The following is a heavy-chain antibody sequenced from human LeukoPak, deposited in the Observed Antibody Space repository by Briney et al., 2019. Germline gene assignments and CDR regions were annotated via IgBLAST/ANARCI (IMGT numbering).Heavy chain of an antibody. CDR3: AKDDYCGVVCISPEYFQH. V-gene: IGHV3-23*01. CDR1: GFTFSSYA. Sequence: GGSLRLSCAASGFTFSSYAMSWVRQAPRKGLEWVSAISGSGGSTYYADSVKGRFTISRDNSKNTLYLQMNSLRAEDTAVYYCAKDDYCGVVCISPEYFQHWGQGTLVTVSS. CDR2: ISGSGGST. D-gene: IGHD2-21*02. J-gene: IGHJ1*01.